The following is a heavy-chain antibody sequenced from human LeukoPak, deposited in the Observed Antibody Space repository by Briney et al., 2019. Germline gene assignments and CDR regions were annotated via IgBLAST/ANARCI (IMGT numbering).Heavy chain of an antibody. D-gene: IGHD5-24*01. Sequence: GGSLRLSCAAYGFTFSSKGMHWVRQVPGKGLEWVACIRYDGSNKYYADSVKGRFTISRDNSKNTLYLQMNSLRAEDTAVYYCASRRDGSSYYVDYWGQGTLVTVSS. CDR2: IRYDGSNK. J-gene: IGHJ4*02. CDR3: ASRRDGSSYYVDY. CDR1: GFTFSSKG. V-gene: IGHV3-30*02.